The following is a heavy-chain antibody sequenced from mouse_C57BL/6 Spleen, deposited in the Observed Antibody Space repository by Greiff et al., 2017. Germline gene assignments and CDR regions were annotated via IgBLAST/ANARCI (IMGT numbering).Heavy chain of an antibody. J-gene: IGHJ2*01. CDR1: GYSITSGYY. CDR3: AREGDYGSFYYFDY. Sequence: EVQVVESGPGLVKPSQSLSLTCSVTGYSITSGYYWNWIRQFPGNKLEWMGYISYDGSNNYNPSLKNRISITRDTSKNQFFLKLNSVTTEDTATYYCAREGDYGSFYYFDYWGQGTTLTVSS. V-gene: IGHV3-6*01. CDR2: ISYDGSN. D-gene: IGHD1-1*01.